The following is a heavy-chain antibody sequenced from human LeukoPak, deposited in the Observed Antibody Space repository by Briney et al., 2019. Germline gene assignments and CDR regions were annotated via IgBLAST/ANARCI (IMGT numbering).Heavy chain of an antibody. Sequence: SETLSLTGTVSGGSISSYFWNWIRQPPGKGLEWIGNIYYSGSTNYNPSLKSRVTISIDKSKNQFSLKLSSVTAADTAVYYCASGVWRSDYWGQGTLVTVSS. V-gene: IGHV4-59*01. D-gene: IGHD5/OR15-5a*01. CDR2: IYYSGST. CDR1: GGSISSYF. J-gene: IGHJ4*02. CDR3: ASGVWRSDY.